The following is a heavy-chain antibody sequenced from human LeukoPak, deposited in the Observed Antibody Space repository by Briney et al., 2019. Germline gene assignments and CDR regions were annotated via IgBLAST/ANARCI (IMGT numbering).Heavy chain of an antibody. CDR1: GVSISGYY. J-gene: IGHJ4*02. CDR3: ARGTYYYDSSGSNLDY. D-gene: IGHD3-22*01. V-gene: IGHV4-4*07. CDR2: VYTSGST. Sequence: SETLSLTRTVSGVSISGYYWSWIRQPAGKGLEWIGRVYTSGSTNYNPSLKSRVTMSVDTSKNQFSLKLSSVTAADTAVYYCARGTYYYDSSGSNLDYWGQGTLVTVSS.